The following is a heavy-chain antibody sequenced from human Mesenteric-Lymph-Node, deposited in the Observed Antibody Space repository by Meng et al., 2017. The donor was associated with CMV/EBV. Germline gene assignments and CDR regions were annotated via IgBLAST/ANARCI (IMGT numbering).Heavy chain of an antibody. J-gene: IGHJ4*02. CDR3: ANSVWG. D-gene: IGHD1-26*01. CDR1: GFTFSSYA. V-gene: IGHV3-30-3*01. Sequence: GGSLRLSCAASGFTFSSYAMHWVRQAPGKGLEWVAVISYDGSNKYYADSVKGRFTISRDNSKNTLYLQMSSLRVEDTAIYYCANSVWGWGQGTLVTVSS. CDR2: ISYDGSNK.